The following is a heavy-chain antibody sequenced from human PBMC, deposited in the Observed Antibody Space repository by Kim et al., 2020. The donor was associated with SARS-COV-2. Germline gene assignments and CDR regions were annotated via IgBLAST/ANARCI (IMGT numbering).Heavy chain of an antibody. CDR3: AREIGIAAAGTGEHYYYYYGMDV. CDR1: GYTFTSYY. CDR2: INPSGGST. Sequence: ASVKVSCKASGYTFTSYYMHWVRQAPGQGLEWMGIINPSGGSTSYAQKFQGRVTMTRDTSTSTVYMELSSLRSEDTAVYYCAREIGIAAAGTGEHYYYYYGMDVWGQGTTVTVSS. D-gene: IGHD6-13*01. V-gene: IGHV1-46*01. J-gene: IGHJ6*02.